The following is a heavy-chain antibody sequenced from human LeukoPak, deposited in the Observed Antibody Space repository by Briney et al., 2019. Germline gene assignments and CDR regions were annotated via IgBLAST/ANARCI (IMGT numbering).Heavy chain of an antibody. Sequence: GGSLRLSCAASGFTFSSYAMSWVRQAPGKGLEWVSAISGSGGSTYYADSVKGRFTISRDNSKNTLYLQMNSPRAEDTAVYYCAKGLGYSSGWSQSTDAFDIWGQGTMVTVSS. V-gene: IGHV3-23*01. CDR3: AKGLGYSSGWSQSTDAFDI. CDR2: ISGSGGST. J-gene: IGHJ3*02. D-gene: IGHD6-19*01. CDR1: GFTFSSYA.